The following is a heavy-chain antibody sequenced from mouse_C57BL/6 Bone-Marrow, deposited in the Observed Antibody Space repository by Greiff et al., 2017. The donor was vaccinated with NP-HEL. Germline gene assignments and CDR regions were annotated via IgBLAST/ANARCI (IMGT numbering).Heavy chain of an antibody. D-gene: IGHD1-1*01. CDR3: AREDYYYGSSFDY. CDR1: GYTFTSYW. V-gene: IGHV1-50*01. CDR2: IDPSDSYT. Sequence: QVQLQQPGAELVKPGASVKLSCKASGYTFTSYWMQWVKQRPGQGLEWIGEIDPSDSYTNYNQKFKGKATLTVDTSSSTAYMQLSSLTSEDSAVYYCAREDYYYGSSFDYWGQGTTLTVSS. J-gene: IGHJ2*01.